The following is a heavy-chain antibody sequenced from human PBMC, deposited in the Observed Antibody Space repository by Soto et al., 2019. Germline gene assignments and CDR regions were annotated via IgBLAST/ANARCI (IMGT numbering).Heavy chain of an antibody. V-gene: IGHV4-61*01. Sequence: QVQLQESGPGLVKPSETLSLTCTVSGGSVSSGSYYWNWIRQPPGKGLEWIGYNYYSGSTNYNPSLKSRVTISVDTSKNQFSLKLSSVTAADTAVYYCARALSDYGGWGQDYWGQGTLVTVSS. CDR2: NYYSGST. CDR1: GGSVSSGSYY. CDR3: ARALSDYGGWGQDY. J-gene: IGHJ4*02. D-gene: IGHD4-17*01.